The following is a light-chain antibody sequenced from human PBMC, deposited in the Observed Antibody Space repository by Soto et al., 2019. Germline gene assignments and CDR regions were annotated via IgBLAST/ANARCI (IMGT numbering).Light chain of an antibody. J-gene: IGLJ1*01. V-gene: IGLV2-14*01. Sequence: QSALTQPASVSGSPGQSITISCTGTSSDVGGYNYVSWYQQHPAKAPKLMIYEVSTRPSGVSNRFSGSKSDNTASLTISGLQAEDEADYYCSSYTSGSPLYVFGTGTKVTVL. CDR3: SSYTSGSPLYV. CDR1: SSDVGGYNY. CDR2: EVS.